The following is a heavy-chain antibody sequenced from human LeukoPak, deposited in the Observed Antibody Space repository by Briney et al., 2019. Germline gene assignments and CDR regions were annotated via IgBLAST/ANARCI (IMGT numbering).Heavy chain of an antibody. CDR1: GGSISSSSYY. D-gene: IGHD5-18*01. Sequence: SETLSLTCTVSGGSISSSSYYWGWIRQPPGKGLEWIGSIYYSGSTYYNPSLKSRVTISVDTSKNQFSLKLSSVTAAGTAVYYCASRVKSDSYGYWFDPWGQGTLVTVSS. V-gene: IGHV4-39*01. J-gene: IGHJ5*02. CDR2: IYYSGST. CDR3: ASRVKSDSYGYWFDP.